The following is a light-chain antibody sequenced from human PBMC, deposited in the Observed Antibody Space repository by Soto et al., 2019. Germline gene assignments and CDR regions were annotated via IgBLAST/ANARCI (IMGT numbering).Light chain of an antibody. CDR1: QSVSSY. CDR2: DAS. Sequence: EIVLTQSPATLSLSPGERATLSCRASQSVSSYLAWYQQKPGRAPRLLIHDASNRATGIPARFSGSGSGTDITLTISSLEPEDFAVYYCQQRSNWPWTFGQGTKVDIK. J-gene: IGKJ1*01. V-gene: IGKV3-11*01. CDR3: QQRSNWPWT.